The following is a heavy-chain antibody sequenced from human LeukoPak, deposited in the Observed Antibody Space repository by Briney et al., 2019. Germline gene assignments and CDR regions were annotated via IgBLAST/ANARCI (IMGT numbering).Heavy chain of an antibody. CDR2: ISAYNGNT. CDR3: ARDSGVTTLGFDY. D-gene: IGHD4-17*01. Sequence: GPVKVSCKASGYPFTSYGISWVRPAPGQGLEWMGWISAYNGNTNYAQKLQGRVTMTTDTSTSTAYMELRSLRSDDTAVYYCARDSGVTTLGFDYWGQGTLVTVSS. CDR1: GYPFTSYG. V-gene: IGHV1-18*01. J-gene: IGHJ4*02.